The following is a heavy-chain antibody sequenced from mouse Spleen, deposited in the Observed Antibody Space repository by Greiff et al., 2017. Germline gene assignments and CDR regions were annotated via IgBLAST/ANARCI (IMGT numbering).Heavy chain of an antibody. CDR1: GFTFSSYA. D-gene: IGHD1-1*01. Sequence: EVMLVESGGGLVKLGGSLKLSCAASGFTFSSYAMSWVRQTPEKRLEWVATISSGGGNTYYPDSVKGRFTISRDNAKNTLYLQMSSLKSEDTAMYYCASLHYYGSSLDYWGQGTTLTVSS. J-gene: IGHJ2*01. CDR2: ISSGGGNT. V-gene: IGHV5-9*01. CDR3: ASLHYYGSSLDY.